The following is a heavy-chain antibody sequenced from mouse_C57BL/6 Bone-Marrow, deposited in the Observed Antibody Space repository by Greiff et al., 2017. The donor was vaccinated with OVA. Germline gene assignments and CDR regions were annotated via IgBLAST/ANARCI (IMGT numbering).Heavy chain of an antibody. CDR1: GFTFSDYY. CDR3: ARQGDYDAFAY. CDR2: ISNGGGST. D-gene: IGHD2-4*01. V-gene: IGHV5-12*01. J-gene: IGHJ3*01. Sequence: DVKLVESGGGLVQPGGSLKLSCAASGFTFSDYYMYWVRQTPEKRLEWVAYISNGGGSTYYPDTVKGRFTISRDNAKNTLYLQMSRLKSEDTAMYYCARQGDYDAFAYWGQGTLVTVSA.